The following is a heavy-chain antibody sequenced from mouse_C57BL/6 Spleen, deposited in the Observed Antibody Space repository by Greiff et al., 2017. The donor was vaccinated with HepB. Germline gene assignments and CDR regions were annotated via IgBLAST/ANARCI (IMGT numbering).Heavy chain of an antibody. D-gene: IGHD4-1*01. V-gene: IGHV5-17*01. Sequence: EVQLVESGGGLVKPGGSLKLSCAASGFTFSDYGMHWVRQAPEKGLEWVAYISSGSSTIYYADTVKGRFTISRDNAKNTLFLQMTSLRSEDTAMYYCARPANCVLYYFDYWGQGTTLTVSS. CDR3: ARPANCVLYYFDY. J-gene: IGHJ2*01. CDR1: GFTFSDYG. CDR2: ISSGSSTI.